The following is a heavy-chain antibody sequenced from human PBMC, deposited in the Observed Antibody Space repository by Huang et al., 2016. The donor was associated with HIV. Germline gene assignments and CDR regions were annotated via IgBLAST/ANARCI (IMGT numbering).Heavy chain of an antibody. J-gene: IGHJ2*01. CDR2: IKQDGSEK. Sequence: DVQLVESGGGLVQPGGSLRLSCAASGFTFSNYWMSWVRQAPGKGLEWVANIKQDGSEKNYVDSVKGRVTISRDNAKNLLYLQMNSLRAEDTAVYYCARDYVWGSYRPTYWYFDFWGRGTLVTVSS. CDR3: ARDYVWGSYRPTYWYFDF. V-gene: IGHV3-7*01. D-gene: IGHD3-16*02. CDR1: GFTFSNYW.